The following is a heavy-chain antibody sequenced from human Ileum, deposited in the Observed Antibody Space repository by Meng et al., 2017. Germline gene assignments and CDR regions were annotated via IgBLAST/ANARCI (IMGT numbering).Heavy chain of an antibody. CDR2: TYYSETT. CDR1: GGSISDSY. Sequence: QVQLQVSGPGLVKPSETLSLTCTVPGGSISDSYWSWIRQFPGKGLEWIGYTYYSETTNYNPSLRGRVTMSVDTSRAQFSLELTSVAAAVTAIYYCARGKAIPDFWGQGTLVTVSS. J-gene: IGHJ4*02. V-gene: IGHV4-59*08. CDR3: ARGKAIPDF. D-gene: IGHD2-2*02.